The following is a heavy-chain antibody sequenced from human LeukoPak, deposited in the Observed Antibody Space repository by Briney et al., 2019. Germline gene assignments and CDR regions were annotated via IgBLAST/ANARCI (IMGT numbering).Heavy chain of an antibody. CDR1: GYTFTSYG. D-gene: IGHD3-22*01. J-gene: IGHJ3*02. CDR2: MNPNSGNT. V-gene: IGHV1-8*03. CDR3: AGNYYDSSGHLDAFVI. Sequence: GASVKVSCKASGYTFTSYGINWVRQATGQGLEWMGWMNPNSGNTGYAQKFQGRVTITRNTSISTAYMELSSLRSEDTAVYYCAGNYYDSSGHLDAFVIWGQGTMVTVSS.